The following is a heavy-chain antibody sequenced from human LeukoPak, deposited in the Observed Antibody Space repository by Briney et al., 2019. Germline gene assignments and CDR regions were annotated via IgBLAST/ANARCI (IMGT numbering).Heavy chain of an antibody. J-gene: IGHJ4*02. CDR1: GGSISSYY. V-gene: IGHV4-59*01. Sequence: PSETLSLTCTVSGGSISSYYWSWIRQPPGKGLEWIGYIYYSGSTNYNPSLKSRVTISVDTSKNQFSLKLSSVTAADTAVYYCARGSRITMVSSYWGQGTLVTVSS. D-gene: IGHD3-10*01. CDR2: IYYSGST. CDR3: ARGSRITMVSSY.